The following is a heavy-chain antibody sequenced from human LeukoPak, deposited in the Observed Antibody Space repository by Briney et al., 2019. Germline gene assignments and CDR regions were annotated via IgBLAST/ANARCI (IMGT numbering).Heavy chain of an antibody. CDR2: IIPILGIA. CDR1: GGTFSSYA. D-gene: IGHD6-13*01. V-gene: IGHV1-69*04. J-gene: IGHJ4*02. CDR3: ARVFAAAGTYYFDH. Sequence: GASVKVSCKASGGTFSSYAISWVRQAPGQGLEWMGRIIPILGIANYAQKFQGRVTITADKSTSTAYMELSSLRSEDTAVYYCARVFAAAGTYYFDHWGQGTLVTVSS.